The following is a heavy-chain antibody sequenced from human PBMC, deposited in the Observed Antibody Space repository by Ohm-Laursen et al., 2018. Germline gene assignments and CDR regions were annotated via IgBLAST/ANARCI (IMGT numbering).Heavy chain of an antibody. Sequence: GSLRLSCIASGLTLKSYSMNWVRQAPGKGLEWVSSISFSGSHIYYADSVKGRFTISRDNAKTTLYLQMNSLRAEDTAVYYCARDAPNYKTISGVVTALGMDVWGQGTTVTVSS. CDR2: ISFSGSHI. CDR3: ARDAPNYKTISGVVTALGMDV. V-gene: IGHV3-21*01. J-gene: IGHJ6*02. D-gene: IGHD3-3*01. CDR1: GLTLKSYS.